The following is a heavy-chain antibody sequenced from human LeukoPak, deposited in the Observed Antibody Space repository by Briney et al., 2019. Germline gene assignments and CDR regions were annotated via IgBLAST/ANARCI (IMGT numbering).Heavy chain of an antibody. CDR3: AREIKGYFDY. CDR1: GFTVNTNY. Sequence: PGGSLRLSCAASGFTVNTNYMSWVRQAPGKGLEWVSVIYSGGSTYYADSVKGRFTISRDNSKNTLYLQMNSLRAEDTAVYYCAREIKGYFDYWGQGTLVTVSS. D-gene: IGHD3-16*01. CDR2: IYSGGST. J-gene: IGHJ4*02. V-gene: IGHV3-53*01.